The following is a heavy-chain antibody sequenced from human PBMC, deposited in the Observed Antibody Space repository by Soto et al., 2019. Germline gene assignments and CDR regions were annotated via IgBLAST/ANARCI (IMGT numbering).Heavy chain of an antibody. Sequence: QVQLVQSGAEVKKPGASVKVSCKASGYTFTSYGISWVRQDPGQGLDWMGWMSAYHGNTNYAQKLQGRVTMTPDTSTNTADRELGSRRSDDTAVYYCGRGPLLWFGECWYCYGMGVWGQGTTVPGSS. D-gene: IGHD3-10*01. J-gene: IGHJ6*02. CDR3: GRGPLLWFGECWYCYGMGV. CDR2: MSAYHGNT. CDR1: GYTFTSYG. V-gene: IGHV1-18*01.